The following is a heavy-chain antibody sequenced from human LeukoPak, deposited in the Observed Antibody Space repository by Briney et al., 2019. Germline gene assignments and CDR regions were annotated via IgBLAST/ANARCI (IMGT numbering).Heavy chain of an antibody. J-gene: IGHJ4*02. V-gene: IGHV1-2*02. Sequence: ASVKVSCKASGYTFTGYYMHWVRQAPGQGLEWMGWINPNSGGTNYAQKFQGRVTMTRDTSISTAYMELSRLRSDDTAVYYCAKDLDAVAGILSFDSWGPGTLVTVSS. CDR3: AKDLDAVAGILSFDS. D-gene: IGHD6-19*01. CDR2: INPNSGGT. CDR1: GYTFTGYY.